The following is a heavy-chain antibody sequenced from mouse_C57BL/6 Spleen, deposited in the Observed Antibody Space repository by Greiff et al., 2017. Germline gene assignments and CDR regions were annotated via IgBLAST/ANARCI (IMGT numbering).Heavy chain of an antibody. V-gene: IGHV1-82*01. CDR2: IYPGDGDT. CDR3: AIGLKPAWCAD. CDR1: GYAFSSSW. J-gene: IGHJ3*01. Sequence: QVQLQQSGPELVKPGASVKFSCKASGYAFSSSWLNWVKQRPGKGLEWIGRIYPGDGDTNYNGKFKGKATLTADKSSSTVYMQLSSLTSEDSAVYFCAIGLKPAWCADWGKGTLVTVSA.